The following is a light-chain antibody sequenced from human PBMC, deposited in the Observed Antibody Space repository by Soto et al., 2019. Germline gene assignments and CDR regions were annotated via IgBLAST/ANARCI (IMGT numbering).Light chain of an antibody. V-gene: IGKV3-20*01. Sequence: EIVLTQSPGTLSWSPGERATLSWGASQSVSSYLAWYQQKPGQAPRLLIYGASNRATGIPDRFSGSGYGTDFTLTISRLETEDFAVYYCQQSGSSPWTFGQGTKVDIK. CDR3: QQSGSSPWT. J-gene: IGKJ1*01. CDR2: GAS. CDR1: QSVSSY.